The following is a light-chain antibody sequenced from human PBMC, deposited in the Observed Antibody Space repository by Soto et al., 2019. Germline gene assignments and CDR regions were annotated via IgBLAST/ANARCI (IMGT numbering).Light chain of an antibody. CDR3: SSHGGRNTFYV. J-gene: IGLJ1*01. V-gene: IGLV2-8*01. CDR2: EVS. CDR1: SSYVGGYNY. Sequence: SVLTKLPSSSASPGQSVAISSPGTSSYVGGYNYVSWYQQHPGKAPKLMIHEVSKRPSGVPDRFSASKSGNTASLTVSGLQAEDEADYYCSSHGGRNTFYVSGTGSKFT.